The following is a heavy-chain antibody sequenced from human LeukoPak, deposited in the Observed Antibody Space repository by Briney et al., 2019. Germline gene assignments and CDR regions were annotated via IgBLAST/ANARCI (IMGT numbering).Heavy chain of an antibody. CDR2: ISYDGSNK. J-gene: IGHJ4*02. V-gene: IGHV3-30*18. CDR1: GFTFSSYG. CDR3: AKEYGWELLFEVGC. Sequence: QPGGSLRLSCAASGFTFSSYGMHWVRQAPGKGLEWVAVISYDGSNKYYADSVKGRFTISRDNSKNTLYLQMNSLRAEDTAVYYCAKEYGWELLFEVGCWGQGTLVTVSS. D-gene: IGHD1-26*01.